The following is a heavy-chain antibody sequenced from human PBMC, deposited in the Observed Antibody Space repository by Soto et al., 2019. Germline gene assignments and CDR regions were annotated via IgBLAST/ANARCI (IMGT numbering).Heavy chain of an antibody. V-gene: IGHV1-69*13. CDR1: GGTFSSYA. Sequence: SVKVSCKASGGTFSSYAISWVRQAPGQGLEWMGGIIPIFGTANYAQKFQGRVTITADESTSTAYMELSSLRSEDTAVYYCAREEPTTAVFDYWGQGTLVTVSS. CDR3: AREEPTTAVFDY. CDR2: IIPIFGTA. D-gene: IGHD1-26*01. J-gene: IGHJ4*02.